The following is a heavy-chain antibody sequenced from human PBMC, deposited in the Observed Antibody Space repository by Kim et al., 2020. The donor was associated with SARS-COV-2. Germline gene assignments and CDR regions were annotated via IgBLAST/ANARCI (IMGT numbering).Heavy chain of an antibody. CDR3: ARGYSASSDFDS. CDR2: ISYGGSDR. J-gene: IGHJ4*02. Sequence: GVTFSSYAMFWVRQAPGTGLEWVAYISYGGSDRNYSDSVKGRFTISRDNSQKSLYLQMNSLRTEDTAVYYCARGYSASSDFDSWGQGTLV. CDR1: GVTFSSYA. V-gene: IGHV3-30-3*01. D-gene: IGHD1-26*01.